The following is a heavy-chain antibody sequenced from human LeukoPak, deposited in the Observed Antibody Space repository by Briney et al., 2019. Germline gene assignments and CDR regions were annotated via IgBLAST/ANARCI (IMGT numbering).Heavy chain of an antibody. D-gene: IGHD3-3*01. J-gene: IGHJ4*02. CDR2: IYYSGST. CDR3: ARVHYDFWSGYYKPYYFDY. V-gene: IGHV4-30-4*08. Sequence: SETLSLTCTVSGGSISSGDYYWSWIRQPPGKGLEWIGYIYYSGSTYYNPSLKSRVTISVGTSKNQFSLKLSSVTAADTAVYYCARVHYDFWSGYYKPYYFDYWGQGTLVTVSS. CDR1: GGSISSGDYY.